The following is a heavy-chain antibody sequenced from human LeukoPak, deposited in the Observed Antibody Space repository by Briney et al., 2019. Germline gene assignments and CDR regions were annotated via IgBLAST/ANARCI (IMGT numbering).Heavy chain of an antibody. V-gene: IGHV1-2*06. CDR2: INPNSGGT. Sequence: GESLKISCXASGYTFTGYYMHWVRQASGQGLEWMGRINPNSGGTNYAQKFQGRVTMTRDTSISTAYMELSRLRSDDTAVYYCASQYYYDSSGYYYPYWGQGTLVTVSS. J-gene: IGHJ4*02. CDR1: GYTFTGYY. D-gene: IGHD3-22*01. CDR3: ASQYYYDSSGYYYPY.